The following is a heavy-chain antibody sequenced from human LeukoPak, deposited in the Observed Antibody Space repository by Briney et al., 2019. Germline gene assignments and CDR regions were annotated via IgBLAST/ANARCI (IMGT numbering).Heavy chain of an antibody. V-gene: IGHV4-59*08. CDR1: GGSISSYY. CDR3: ARGYVFVLAVAGYYFDY. D-gene: IGHD6-13*01. CDR2: IYYSGST. Sequence: PSETLSLTCTVSGGSISSYYWSWIRQPPGKGLEWIGYIYYSGSTNYNPSLKSRVTISVDTSKNQFSLKLSSVTAADTAVYYCARGYVFVLAVAGYYFDYWGQGTLVTVSS. J-gene: IGHJ4*02.